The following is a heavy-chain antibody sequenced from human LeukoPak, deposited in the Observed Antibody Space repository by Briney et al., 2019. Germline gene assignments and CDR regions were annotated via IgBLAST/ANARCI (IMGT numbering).Heavy chain of an antibody. CDR1: GYTFTSYA. Sequence: GASVKVSCKASGYTFTSYAMHWVRQAPGQRLEWMGWINAGNGNTKYSQKFQGRVTITRDTSASTAYMELSSLRSEGTSVYYCARDGSSGWSWFDPWGQGTLVTVSS. CDR3: ARDGSSGWSWFDP. V-gene: IGHV1-3*01. J-gene: IGHJ5*02. D-gene: IGHD6-19*01. CDR2: INAGNGNT.